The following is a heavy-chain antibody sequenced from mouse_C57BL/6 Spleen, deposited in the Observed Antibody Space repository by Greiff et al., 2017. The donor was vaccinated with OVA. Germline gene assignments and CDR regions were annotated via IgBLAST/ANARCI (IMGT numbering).Heavy chain of an antibody. CDR2: ILPGSGST. V-gene: IGHV1-9*01. CDR3: ARRIYYGNYGSYWYFDV. J-gene: IGHJ1*03. D-gene: IGHD2-1*01. CDR1: GYTFTGYW. Sequence: QVQLKQSGAELMKPGASVKLSCKATGYTFTGYWIAWVKQRPGHGLEWIGEILPGSGSTNYNEKFKGKATFTADTSSNTAYMQLSSLTTEDSAIYYCARRIYYGNYGSYWYFDVWGTGTTVTVSS.